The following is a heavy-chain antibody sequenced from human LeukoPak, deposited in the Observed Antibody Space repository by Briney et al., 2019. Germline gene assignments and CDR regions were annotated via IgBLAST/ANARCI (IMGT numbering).Heavy chain of an antibody. CDR3: ARDLPFVVVPAATINYYYYYGMDV. D-gene: IGHD2-2*01. J-gene: IGHJ6*02. V-gene: IGHV1-18*01. CDR2: ISAYNGNT. Sequence: ASVKVSCKASGYTFTSYGISWVRQAPGQGLEWMGWISAYNGNTNYAQKLQGRVTMTTDTSTSTAYMELRSLRSDDTAVCYCARDLPFVVVPAATINYYYYYGMDVWGQGTTVTVSS. CDR1: GYTFTSYG.